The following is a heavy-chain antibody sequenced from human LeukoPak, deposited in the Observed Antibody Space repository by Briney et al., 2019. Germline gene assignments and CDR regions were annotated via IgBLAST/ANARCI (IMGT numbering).Heavy chain of an antibody. CDR1: GGSISSGDYY. D-gene: IGHD3-3*01. J-gene: IGHJ5*02. CDR2: IYYSGST. V-gene: IGHV4-30-4*08. Sequence: SQTLSLTCTVSGGSISSGDYYWSWIRQPPGKGLEWIGYIYYSGSTYYNPSLKSRVTISVDTSKNQFSLKLSSVTAADTAVYYCARVGVAYYGFWSGYYPNWFDPWGQGTLVTVSS. CDR3: ARVGVAYYGFWSGYYPNWFDP.